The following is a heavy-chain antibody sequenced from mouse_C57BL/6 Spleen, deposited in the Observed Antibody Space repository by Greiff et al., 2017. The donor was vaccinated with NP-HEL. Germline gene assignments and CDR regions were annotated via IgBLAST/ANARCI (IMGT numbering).Heavy chain of an antibody. CDR1: GYTFTDYE. CDR3: TRGARALWYFDV. Sequence: VQLVESGAELVRPGASVTLSCKASGYTFTDYEMHWVKQTPVHGLEWIGAIDPETGGTAYNQKFKGKAILTADKSSSTAYMELRSLTSEDSAVYYCTRGARALWYFDVWGTGTTVTVSS. J-gene: IGHJ1*03. V-gene: IGHV1-15*01. CDR2: IDPETGGT. D-gene: IGHD3-3*01.